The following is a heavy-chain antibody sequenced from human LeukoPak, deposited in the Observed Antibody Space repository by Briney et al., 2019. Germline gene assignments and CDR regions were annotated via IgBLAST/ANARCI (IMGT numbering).Heavy chain of an antibody. CDR2: ILYDGSDK. V-gene: IGHV3-30*04. Sequence: GGSLRLSCAASGFTFSSYAMHWVRQAPGKGLEWVALILYDGSDKYYADTVEGRFTISRDNSKSTVHLQMNSLRTEDTAVYFCAREVVAVLPDASTNDYWGQGALVFVSS. J-gene: IGHJ4*02. D-gene: IGHD2-8*01. CDR1: GFTFSSYA. CDR3: AREVVAVLPDASTNDY.